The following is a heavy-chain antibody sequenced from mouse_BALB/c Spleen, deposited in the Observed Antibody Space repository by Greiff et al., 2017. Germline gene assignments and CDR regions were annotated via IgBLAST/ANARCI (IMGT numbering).Heavy chain of an antibody. V-gene: IGHV5-6-4*01. J-gene: IGHJ4*01. CDR1: GFTFSSYT. Sequence: EVKVVESGGGLVKPGGSLKLSCAASGFTFSSYTMSWVRQTPEKRLEWVATISSGGSYTYYPDSVKGRFTISRDNAKNTLYLQMSSLKSEDTAMYYCTREDDYYAMDYWGQGTSVTVSS. CDR3: TREDDYYAMDY. CDR2: ISSGGSYT.